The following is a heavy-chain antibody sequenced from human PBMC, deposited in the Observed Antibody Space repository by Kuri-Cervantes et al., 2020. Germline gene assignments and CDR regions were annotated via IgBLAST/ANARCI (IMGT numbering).Heavy chain of an antibody. CDR2: IIPIFGTA. CDR1: GGTFSSYA. D-gene: IGHD1-26*01. Sequence: SVKVSCKASGGTFSSYAISWVRQAPGQGLEWMGGIIPIFGTANYAQKFQGRVTITADKSTSTAYIELSSLRSEDTAVYYCARVGSGSYYSMGSSWAGAFDIWGQGTMVTVSS. CDR3: ARVGSGSYYSMGSSWAGAFDI. J-gene: IGHJ3*02. V-gene: IGHV1-69*06.